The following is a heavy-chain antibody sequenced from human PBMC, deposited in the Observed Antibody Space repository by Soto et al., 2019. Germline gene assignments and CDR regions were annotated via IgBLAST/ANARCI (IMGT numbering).Heavy chain of an antibody. CDR3: AREDRASAIWGMDV. Sequence: QVQLQESGPGLVKPSQTLSLTCTVSGGSISSGGYYWSWIRQHPGKGLEWIGYIYYSGSTYYNPSLKSRVTISVDTSKNQFSLKLSSVTAADTAVYYCAREDRASAIWGMDVWGQGTTVTVSS. CDR2: IYYSGST. J-gene: IGHJ6*02. V-gene: IGHV4-31*03. D-gene: IGHD3-16*01. CDR1: GGSISSGGYY.